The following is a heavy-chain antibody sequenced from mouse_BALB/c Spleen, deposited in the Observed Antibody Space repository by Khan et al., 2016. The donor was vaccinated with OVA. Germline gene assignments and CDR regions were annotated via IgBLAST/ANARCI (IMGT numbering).Heavy chain of an antibody. CDR2: INTGGDYI. V-gene: IGHV5-6*01. D-gene: IGHD1-1*01. CDR3: AKHNYGPFAY. Sequence: EVELVESGGDLVKPGGSLKLSCAASGFTFSTYAMSWVRQTPDKRLEWVATINTGGDYIYYPDSVKGRFTISRDNAKNTLYLHMGSLSSEDTAMYYCAKHNYGPFAYWGQGTLVTVSA. J-gene: IGHJ3*01. CDR1: GFTFSTYA.